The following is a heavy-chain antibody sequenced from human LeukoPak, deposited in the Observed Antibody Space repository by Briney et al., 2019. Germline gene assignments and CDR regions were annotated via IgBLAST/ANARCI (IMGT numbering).Heavy chain of an antibody. Sequence: PGGSLRLSCAASGFTFSSYEMNWVRQAPGKGLEWVSYISSSGSTIYYADSVKGRFTISRDDSKNTLYLQMDSLRAEDTAVYYYARVQWLVWGIEYWGQGTLVTVSS. V-gene: IGHV3-48*03. CDR1: GFTFSSYE. J-gene: IGHJ4*02. CDR3: ARVQWLVWGIEY. D-gene: IGHD6-19*01. CDR2: ISSSGSTI.